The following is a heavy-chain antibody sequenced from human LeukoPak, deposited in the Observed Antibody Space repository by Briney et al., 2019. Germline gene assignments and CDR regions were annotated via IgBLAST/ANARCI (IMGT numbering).Heavy chain of an antibody. V-gene: IGHV3-23*01. CDR1: GLTFSRYA. Sequence: SGGSLRLSCAASGLTFSRYAMSWVRQAPGKGLEWVSAISSSGDSTYYADSVKGRFTISRDNSKNTLYLQMNSLRAEDTAVYYCAKGPITIFEVPKFDSWGQGTLVTVSS. D-gene: IGHD3-3*01. CDR2: ISSSGDST. CDR3: AKGPITIFEVPKFDS. J-gene: IGHJ4*02.